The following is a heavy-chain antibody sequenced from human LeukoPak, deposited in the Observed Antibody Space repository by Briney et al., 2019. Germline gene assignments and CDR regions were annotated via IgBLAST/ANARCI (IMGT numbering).Heavy chain of an antibody. Sequence: SETLSLTCAVYGGSFSGYYWSWIRQPPGKGLEWIGEINHSGSTNYNPSLKSRVTISVGTSKNQFSLKLSSVTAADTAVYYCARGLDYYDSSGYRSNWFDPWGQGTLVTVSS. V-gene: IGHV4-34*01. CDR3: ARGLDYYDSSGYRSNWFDP. CDR2: INHSGST. J-gene: IGHJ5*02. D-gene: IGHD3-22*01. CDR1: GGSFSGYY.